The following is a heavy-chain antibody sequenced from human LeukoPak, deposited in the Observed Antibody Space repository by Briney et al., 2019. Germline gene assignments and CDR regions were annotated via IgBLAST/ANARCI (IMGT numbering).Heavy chain of an antibody. CDR3: VRGDRYFFDY. CDR1: GFRFSSYE. CDR2: IGNTGRTI. Sequence: GGSLRLSCAASGFRFSSYEMNWVRQAPGRGLEWVSYIGNTGRTIYYVDSVKGRFTVSRDNAKNSLYLQMDSLRAEDTAIYYCVRGDRYFFDYWGQGTLVTVSS. D-gene: IGHD1-14*01. V-gene: IGHV3-48*03. J-gene: IGHJ4*02.